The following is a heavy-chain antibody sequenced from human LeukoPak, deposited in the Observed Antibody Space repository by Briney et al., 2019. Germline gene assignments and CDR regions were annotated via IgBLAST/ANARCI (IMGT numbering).Heavy chain of an antibody. CDR3: ARASSGWSPFDY. D-gene: IGHD6-19*01. Sequence: GGSLRLSCAASGFTFSSYWMHWVRQAPGKGLVWVSRINSDGSSTSYADSVKGRFTISRDSAKNTLYLQMNSLRAEDTAVYYCARASSGWSPFDYWGQGTLVTVSS. CDR1: GFTFSSYW. V-gene: IGHV3-74*01. CDR2: INSDGSST. J-gene: IGHJ4*02.